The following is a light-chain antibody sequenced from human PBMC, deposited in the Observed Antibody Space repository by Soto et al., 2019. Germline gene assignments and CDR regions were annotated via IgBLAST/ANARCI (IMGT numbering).Light chain of an antibody. J-gene: IGKJ1*01. CDR3: HHYGYSWT. CDR1: PGLGNKN. V-gene: IGKV3-20*01. Sequence: ESVGTTFQGSLFFSACKRATLSCKASPGLGNKNLDWYQQKPGQAPRLLFFDASSRAPGIPNRFRGSGSGTEYSLTITRLEAEDAAVYFCHHYGYSWTFGKGTKV. CDR2: DAS.